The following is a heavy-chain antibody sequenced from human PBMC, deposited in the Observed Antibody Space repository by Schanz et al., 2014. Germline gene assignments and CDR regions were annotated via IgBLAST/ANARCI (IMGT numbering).Heavy chain of an antibody. Sequence: QVHLVQSGAEEKKPGSSVTVSCKASGGTFSSDTFSWLRQAPGQGLEWMGRIVPIAGITNYAQRFQGRVTITADKSSDTAYMERSSLSAEDTAVYYCAREVGLYDKGWFDPWGQGTLVTVSS. CDR3: AREVGLYDKGWFDP. CDR2: IVPIAGIT. V-gene: IGHV1-69*08. D-gene: IGHD3-16*01. CDR1: GGTFSSDT. J-gene: IGHJ5*02.